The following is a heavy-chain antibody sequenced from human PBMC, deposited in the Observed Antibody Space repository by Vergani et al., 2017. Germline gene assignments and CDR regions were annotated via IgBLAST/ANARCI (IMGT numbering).Heavy chain of an antibody. Sequence: QVQLVQSGAEVKKPGSSVKVSCKASGGTFSSYAISWVRQAPGQGLEWMGGIIPIFGTANYAQKFQGRVTITADTSTSTADMELSSLRSEDTAVYYCARDADVQLERRRGPLDYWGEGTLVTVSS. CDR1: GGTFSSYA. CDR3: ARDADVQLERRRGPLDY. V-gene: IGHV1-69*06. J-gene: IGHJ4*02. CDR2: IIPIFGTA. D-gene: IGHD1-1*01.